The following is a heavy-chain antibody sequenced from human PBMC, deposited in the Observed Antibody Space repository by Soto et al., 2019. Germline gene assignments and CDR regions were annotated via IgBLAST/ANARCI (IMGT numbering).Heavy chain of an antibody. J-gene: IGHJ4*02. D-gene: IGHD4-4*01. V-gene: IGHV4-39*01. CDR3: ARHPRDDYNYGGSGIFDY. CDR2: MYYSGSS. CDR1: GGSIISRTFL. Sequence: SETLSLTCSVSGGSIISRTFLLSCIRQPPWNGLEWIGDMYYSGSSYSSPSLKSRVTLSVDTSKNQLSLKLNSVTAADTAVYYCARHPRDDYNYGGSGIFDYWGQGTLVTVSS.